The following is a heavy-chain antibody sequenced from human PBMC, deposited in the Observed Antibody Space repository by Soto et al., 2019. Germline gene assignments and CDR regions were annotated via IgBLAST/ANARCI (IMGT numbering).Heavy chain of an antibody. CDR2: IYYSGST. D-gene: IGHD4-17*01. V-gene: IGHV4-30-4*01. J-gene: IGHJ4*02. CDR3: ARDNYGDTYYFDY. CDR1: GGSISSGAYY. Sequence: QVQLQESGPGLVKPSQTLSLTCTVSGGSISSGAYYWSWVRQPPGKGLEWIGYIYYSGSTYYNPSLKSRFTIAVDTSKNQFSLKLSSVTATDTAVYYCARDNYGDTYYFDYWGQGTLVTVSS.